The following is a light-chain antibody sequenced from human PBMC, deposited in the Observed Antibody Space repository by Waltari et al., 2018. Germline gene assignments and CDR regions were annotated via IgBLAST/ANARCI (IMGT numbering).Light chain of an antibody. CDR1: SNNVGNQG. Sequence: QAGLTQPPSVSKGLRQTATPTCTGNSNNVGNQGAAWLQQHQGHPPKLLSYRNNNRPSGISERFSASRSGNTASLTITGLQPEDEADYSCSAWDSSLGAWVFGGGTRLTVL. CDR3: SAWDSSLGAWV. CDR2: RNN. V-gene: IGLV10-54*04. J-gene: IGLJ2*01.